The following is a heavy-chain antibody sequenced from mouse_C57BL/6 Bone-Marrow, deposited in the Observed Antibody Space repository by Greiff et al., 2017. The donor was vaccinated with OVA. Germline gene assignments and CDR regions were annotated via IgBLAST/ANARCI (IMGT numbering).Heavy chain of an antibody. D-gene: IGHD2-2*01. CDR1: GYTFTDHY. Sequence: VHLVESGAEVVRPGASVKLSCKASGYTFTDHYINWVQQRPGQGLEWIARIYPGSGNTYYNEKFKGKATLTAEKSSNTAYMQLSSLTSEDSAVYFCARDYGYYFEYWGQGTTLTVS. CDR2: IYPGSGNT. J-gene: IGHJ2*01. CDR3: ARDYGYYFEY. V-gene: IGHV1-76*01.